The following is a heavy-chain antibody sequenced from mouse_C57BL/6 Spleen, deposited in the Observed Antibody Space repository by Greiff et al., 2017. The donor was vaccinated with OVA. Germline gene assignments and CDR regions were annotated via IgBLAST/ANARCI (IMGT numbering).Heavy chain of an antibody. J-gene: IGHJ3*01. V-gene: IGHV1-85*01. D-gene: IGHD2-4*01. CDR1: GYTFTSYD. Sequence: QVQLQQSGPELVKPGASVKLSCKASGYTFTSYDINWVKQRPGQGLEWIGWIYPRDGSTKYNEKFKGKATLTVDTSSSTAYMELHSLTSEDSAVYFCARGIYYDYGPGYAYWGQGTLVTVAA. CDR2: IYPRDGST. CDR3: ARGIYYDYGPGYAY.